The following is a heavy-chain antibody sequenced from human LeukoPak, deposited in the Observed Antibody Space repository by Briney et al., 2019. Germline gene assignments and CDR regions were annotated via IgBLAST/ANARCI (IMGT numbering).Heavy chain of an antibody. D-gene: IGHD1-26*01. J-gene: IGHJ4*02. V-gene: IGHV1-58*01. CDR2: IVVGRGDT. Sequence: TSVKVTCKASGFSFSGSVLQWVRQPRGQRLEGIGWIVVGRGDTNYAQKFQERITITRDMSTSTAYMELSSLRPDDTAVYYCATEPRGGYFDPSVQSQWGQGTLLTVSS. CDR1: GFSFSGSV. CDR3: ATEPRGGYFDPSVQSQ.